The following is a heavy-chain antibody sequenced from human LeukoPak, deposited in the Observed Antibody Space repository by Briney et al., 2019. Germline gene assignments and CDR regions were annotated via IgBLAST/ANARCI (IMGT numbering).Heavy chain of an antibody. CDR1: GGTFSRND. CDR2: IMPLFGTA. CDR3: ASPADILTGYFNFDY. J-gene: IGHJ4*02. Sequence: SVKVSCKASGGTFSRNDISWVRQAPGQGLEWMGGIMPLFGTAKNAQKLQGRVTITADKSTSTAYMELSRLRSDDTAVYYCASPADILTGYFNFDYWGQGTLVTVSS. D-gene: IGHD3-9*01. V-gene: IGHV1-69*06.